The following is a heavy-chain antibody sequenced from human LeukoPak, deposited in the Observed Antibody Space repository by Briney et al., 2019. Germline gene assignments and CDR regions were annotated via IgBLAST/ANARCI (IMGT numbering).Heavy chain of an antibody. CDR1: GDSIITSSYY. V-gene: IGHV4-39*01. D-gene: IGHD3-22*01. CDR3: ARSDYYDYRQIDI. Sequence: PSETLSLTCTVSGDSIITSSYYWGWIRQPPGKGLEWLGSIYYSGITHYNPSLKRRVTIYVDTSRNQFSLNLSSVTAADTAVFYCARSDYYDYRQIDIWGQGTLVTVSS. CDR2: IYYSGIT. J-gene: IGHJ4*02.